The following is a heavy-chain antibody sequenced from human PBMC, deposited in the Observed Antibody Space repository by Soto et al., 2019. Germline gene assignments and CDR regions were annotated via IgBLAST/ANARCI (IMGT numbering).Heavy chain of an antibody. D-gene: IGHD3-3*01. CDR3: ARVGGGLASLGYYGMEV. Sequence: ASLKVSCKASGYTFIGYYIHWVRQAPGQGLEWMGWINPNSGGTNYAQRFQGWVTMTRDRSISTAYMELSRLKSDDTAVYYCARVGGGLASLGYYGMEVWGQGITVTVS. V-gene: IGHV1-2*04. CDR2: INPNSGGT. J-gene: IGHJ6*02. CDR1: GYTFIGYY.